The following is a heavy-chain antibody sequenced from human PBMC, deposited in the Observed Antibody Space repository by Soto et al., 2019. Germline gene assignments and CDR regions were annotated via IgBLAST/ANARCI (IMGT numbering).Heavy chain of an antibody. CDR2: IWYDGSDK. Sequence: LRLSCEASGFTFRNHCMHWVRQAPGKGLEWVAVIWYDGSDKYYADSVKGRFTISRDNSKNTLYLQMNSLRVEDTAVYYCARDIASRRFDYLGQGTLVTVSS. V-gene: IGHV3-33*01. D-gene: IGHD6-6*01. CDR1: GFTFRNHC. CDR3: ARDIASRRFDY. J-gene: IGHJ4*02.